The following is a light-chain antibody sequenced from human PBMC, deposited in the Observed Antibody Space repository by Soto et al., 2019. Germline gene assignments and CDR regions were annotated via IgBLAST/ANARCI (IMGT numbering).Light chain of an antibody. CDR2: DVS. CDR1: SSDVGGYNY. V-gene: IGLV2-14*03. Sequence: QSALTQPASVSGSPGESITISCTGTSSDVGGYNYVSWYQQHPGKAPKLMIYDVSNRPSGVSNRLSGSKSGNTASLTISGLQAEGEADYYCFSYTSSGTMIFGGGTKLTVL. J-gene: IGLJ2*01. CDR3: FSYTSSGTMI.